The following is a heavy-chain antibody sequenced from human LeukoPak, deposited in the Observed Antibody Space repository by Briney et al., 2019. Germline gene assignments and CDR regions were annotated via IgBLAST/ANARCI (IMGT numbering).Heavy chain of an antibody. D-gene: IGHD6-6*01. V-gene: IGHV3-23*01. J-gene: IGHJ4*02. Sequence: PGGSLRLSCVGSECTFSSYGMSWVRQAPGKGLEGVAGLSGSGAMTDHADSVKGRFTISRDNSKNTLLLQMNSLTVEDTAVYYCAKLNSFSNSGYYFAYWGLGTLVSVSS. CDR3: AKLNSFSNSGYYFAY. CDR1: ECTFSSYG. CDR2: LSGSGAMT.